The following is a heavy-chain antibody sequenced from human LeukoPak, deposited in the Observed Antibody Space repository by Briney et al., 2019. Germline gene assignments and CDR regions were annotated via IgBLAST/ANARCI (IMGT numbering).Heavy chain of an antibody. J-gene: IGHJ4*02. V-gene: IGHV1-2*02. CDR1: GYTFTGYY. CDR3: ARVRRWLVRYFDY. CDR2: INPNSGGT. Sequence: ASVKVSCKASGYTFTGYYMHWVRQAPGQGLEWMGWINPNSGGTNYAQKFQGRVTMTRDTSISTAYMELSRLRSDDTAVYYCARVRRWLVRYFDYWGQGTLVTVSS. D-gene: IGHD6-19*01.